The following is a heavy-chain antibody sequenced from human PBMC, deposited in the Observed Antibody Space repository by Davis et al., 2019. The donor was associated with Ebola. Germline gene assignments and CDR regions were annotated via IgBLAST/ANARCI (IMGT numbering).Heavy chain of an antibody. D-gene: IGHD1-26*01. CDR1: GGSFSGYY. V-gene: IGHV4-34*01. CDR2: INHSGST. J-gene: IGHJ1*01. Sequence: GSLRLSCAVYGGSFSGYYWSWIRQPPGKGLEWIGEINHSGSTNYNPSLKSRVTISVDVSKNQFSLKLSSVTAADTAVYYCARGKVGATTGWGRGSLVTVSS. CDR3: ARGKVGATTG.